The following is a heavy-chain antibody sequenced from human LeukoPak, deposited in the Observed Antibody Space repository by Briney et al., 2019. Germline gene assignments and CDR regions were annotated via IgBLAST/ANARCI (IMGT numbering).Heavy chain of an antibody. V-gene: IGHV3-33*01. Sequence: GGSLRLSCAASGFTFSSYGMHWVRQAPGKGLEWVAVIWYDGSNKYYADSVKGRFTISRDNSKNTLYLQMNSLRAEDTAVYYCARDPLSSTSCPDYWGQGTLVTVSS. CDR3: ARDPLSSTSCPDY. D-gene: IGHD2-2*01. J-gene: IGHJ4*02. CDR1: GFTFSSYG. CDR2: IWYDGSNK.